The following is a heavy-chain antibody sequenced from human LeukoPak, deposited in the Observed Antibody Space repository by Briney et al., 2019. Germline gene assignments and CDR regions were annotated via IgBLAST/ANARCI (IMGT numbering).Heavy chain of an antibody. D-gene: IGHD2-21*01. CDR3: ASPTWIGAGYYAFDI. CDR1: GFTFINHA. CDR2: EGSAGGT. V-gene: IGHV3-23*01. Sequence: GGSLRLSCAASGFTFINHAVSWVRQAPGKGLEWVSAEGSAGGTYYADSVKGRFTISRDNSENTLSLQMNRLRVEDTAVYYCASPTWIGAGYYAFDIWGQGTMVTVSS. J-gene: IGHJ3*02.